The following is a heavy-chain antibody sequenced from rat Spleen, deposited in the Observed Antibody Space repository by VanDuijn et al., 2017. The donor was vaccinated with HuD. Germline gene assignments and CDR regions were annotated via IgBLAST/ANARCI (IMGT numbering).Heavy chain of an antibody. CDR1: GFTFSNYY. CDR3: TKEAAIAAISTPMDA. J-gene: IGHJ4*01. D-gene: IGHD1-2*01. CDR2: ITNSGGST. V-gene: IGHV5-27*01. Sequence: EVQLVESGGGLVQPGRSLKLSCAASGFTFSNYYMAWVRQAPTKGLEWVASITNSGGSTYYRDSVKGRFTISRDNAKSTLYLQMDSLRSEDTATYYCTKEAAIAAISTPMDAWGQGASVTVSS.